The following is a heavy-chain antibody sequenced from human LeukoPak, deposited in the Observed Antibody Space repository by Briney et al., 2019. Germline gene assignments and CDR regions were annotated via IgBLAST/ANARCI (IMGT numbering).Heavy chain of an antibody. D-gene: IGHD3-22*01. Sequence: EGSLRLSSAASGFTFDEYIMHWVRQAPGKGLEWVSVVKWDGVNTYYGDSVKGRFIISRDNSKNSLYLKMNSLTIEDTALYYCAKGAPKSPYYYDTRVYSPPKYWGQGTLVTVSS. CDR2: VKWDGVNT. J-gene: IGHJ4*02. CDR3: AKGAPKSPYYYDTRVYSPPKY. CDR1: GFTFDEYI. V-gene: IGHV3-43*01.